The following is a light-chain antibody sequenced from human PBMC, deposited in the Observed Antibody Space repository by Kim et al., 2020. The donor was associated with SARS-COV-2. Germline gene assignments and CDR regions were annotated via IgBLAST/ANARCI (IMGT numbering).Light chain of an antibody. CDR3: QAWDNTIVV. Sequence: SYELTQPPSVSVSPGQTASISCSGDKLGDKYISWYQQKSGQAPTLVIYQDNNRPSGIPERFSGSNSGNAATLTISGAQALDEADYFCQAWDNTIVVFGGG. V-gene: IGLV3-1*01. CDR2: QDN. J-gene: IGLJ2*01. CDR1: KLGDKY.